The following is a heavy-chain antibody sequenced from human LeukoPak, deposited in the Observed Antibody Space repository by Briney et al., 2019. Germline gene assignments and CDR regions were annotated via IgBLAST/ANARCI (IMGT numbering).Heavy chain of an antibody. CDR2: ISGSGGST. D-gene: IGHD3-10*01. Sequence: GGSLRLSCAASGFTFSSYAMSWVRQAPGKGLEWVSAISGSGGSTYYADSVKGRFTISRDNSKNTLHLQMNNLRAEDTAVYYCAKGHGAGKLSALDYWGQGTLVTVSS. CDR1: GFTFSSYA. CDR3: AKGHGAGKLSALDY. V-gene: IGHV3-23*01. J-gene: IGHJ4*02.